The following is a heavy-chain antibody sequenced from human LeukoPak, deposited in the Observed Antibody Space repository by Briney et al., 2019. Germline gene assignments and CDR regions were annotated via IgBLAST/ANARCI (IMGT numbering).Heavy chain of an antibody. D-gene: IGHD5-18*01. CDR3: ARHLSGVTGYTYGRGIDY. CDR2: ISSSGSTI. CDR1: GFTFSSYE. V-gene: IGHV3-48*03. Sequence: GGSLRLSCAASGFTFSSYEMNWVRQAPGKGLEWVSYISSSGSTIYYADSVKGRFTISRDNAKTSLFLQMNSLRAEDTAVYYCARHLSGVTGYTYGRGIDYWGQGTLVTVSS. J-gene: IGHJ4*02.